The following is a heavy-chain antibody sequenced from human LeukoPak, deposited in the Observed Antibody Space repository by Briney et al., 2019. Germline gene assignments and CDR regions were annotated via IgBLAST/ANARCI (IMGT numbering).Heavy chain of an antibody. D-gene: IGHD2-2*01. CDR3: ARDGGGGYCSNTSCYGRSYFDY. CDR1: GGSISSSSYY. CDR2: IYYSGST. J-gene: IGHJ4*02. Sequence: SETLSLTCTVSGGSISSSSYYWGWIRQPPGKGLEWIGNIYYSGSTYYNPSLKSRVTISIDTSKNQFSLKLSSVTAADTAVYYCARDGGGGYCSNTSCYGRSYFDYWGQGTLVTVSS. V-gene: IGHV4-39*07.